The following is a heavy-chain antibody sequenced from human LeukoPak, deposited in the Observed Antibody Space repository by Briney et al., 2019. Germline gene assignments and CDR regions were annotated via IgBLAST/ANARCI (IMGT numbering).Heavy chain of an antibody. V-gene: IGHV3-43*02. CDR3: ARDVSGEYDSSSRIHLDS. J-gene: IGHJ4*02. CDR2: FGGDGTTT. Sequence: GGSLRLSCVASGFTFDHYAMHWVRQAPGKGLEWVSLFGGDGTTTYYADSVRGRFTISRDNSKNSLYLQMNRVRAEDTAVYYCARDVSGEYDSSSRIHLDSWGQGTLVTVSS. CDR1: GFTFDHYA. D-gene: IGHD6-6*01.